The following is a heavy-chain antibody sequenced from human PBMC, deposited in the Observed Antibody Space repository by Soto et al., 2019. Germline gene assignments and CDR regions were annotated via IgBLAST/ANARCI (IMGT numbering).Heavy chain of an antibody. J-gene: IGHJ6*02. Sequence: QVQLVESGGGVVQPGRSLRLSCAASGFTFSSYAMHWVRQAPGKGLEWVAVISYDGSNKYYADSVKGRFTISRDNSKNTLYLQMNSLRAEDTAVYYCARAVAGPSPYYYGMDVWGQGTTVTVSS. D-gene: IGHD6-19*01. CDR1: GFTFSSYA. CDR3: ARAVAGPSPYYYGMDV. V-gene: IGHV3-30-3*01. CDR2: ISYDGSNK.